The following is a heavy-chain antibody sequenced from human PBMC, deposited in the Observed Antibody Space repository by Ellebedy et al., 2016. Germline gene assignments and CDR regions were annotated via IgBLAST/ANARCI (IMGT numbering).Heavy chain of an antibody. J-gene: IGHJ6*03. CDR3: ARDVGDCSTGKCYPSYMDV. Sequence: GGSLRLSCKASGYTVDRNSMHWVRQAPGLGLEWLGWIPVGNRKTQYSEKLPDRVTITRDTSANTVYMELSSLRFEDTAVYFCARDVGDCSTGKCYPSYMDVWGKGTTVTVSS. CDR2: IPVGNRKT. CDR1: GYTVDRNS. D-gene: IGHD2-15*01. V-gene: IGHV1-3*01.